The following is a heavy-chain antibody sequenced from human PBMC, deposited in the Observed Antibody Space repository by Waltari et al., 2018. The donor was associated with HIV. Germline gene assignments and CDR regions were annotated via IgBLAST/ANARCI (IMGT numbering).Heavy chain of an antibody. D-gene: IGHD3-22*01. J-gene: IGHJ4*02. CDR3: ARSYYFDDTGPFDY. V-gene: IGHV4-4*02. CDR1: GGSISSSNW. Sequence: QVHLQESGPGLVQPSGTLSLTCAVSGGSISSSNWWSWVRQPPGKGLEWIGEIDHGENTNYNPSLKSRVTISVDNSTTHFSLKLTSVTAADTAVYYCARSYYFDDTGPFDYWGRGTLVTV. CDR2: IDHGENT.